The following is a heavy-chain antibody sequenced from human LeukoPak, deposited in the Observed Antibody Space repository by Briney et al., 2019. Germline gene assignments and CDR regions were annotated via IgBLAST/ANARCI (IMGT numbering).Heavy chain of an antibody. V-gene: IGHV3-64*01. Sequence: GGSLRLSCAASGFTFSSYAMHWVRQAPGKGLEYVSAISSYGGSTYYANSVKGRFTISRDNSKNTLYLQMGSLRAEDMAVYYCASGTAGYCSGGSCYSYYFDYWGQGTLVTVSS. J-gene: IGHJ4*02. CDR1: GFTFSSYA. CDR2: ISSYGGST. CDR3: ASGTAGYCSGGSCYSYYFDY. D-gene: IGHD2-15*01.